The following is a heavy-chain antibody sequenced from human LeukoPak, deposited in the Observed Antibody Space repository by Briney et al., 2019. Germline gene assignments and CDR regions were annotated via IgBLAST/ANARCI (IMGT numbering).Heavy chain of an antibody. CDR1: GYTFTGYY. V-gene: IGHV1-2*02. CDR2: INPNSGGT. CDR3: ARVGGIAVTGESAFDI. D-gene: IGHD6-19*01. Sequence: ASVKVSCKASGYTFTGYYMHWVRQAPGQGLEWMGWINPNSGGTNYAQKFQGRVTTTRDTSISTAYMELSRLRSDDTAVYYCARVGGIAVTGESAFDIWGQGTMVTVSS. J-gene: IGHJ3*02.